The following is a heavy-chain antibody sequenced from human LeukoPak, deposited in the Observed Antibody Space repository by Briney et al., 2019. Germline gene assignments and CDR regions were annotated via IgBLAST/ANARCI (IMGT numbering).Heavy chain of an antibody. CDR3: AKDRSIGTYYTFDH. CDR2: ISASGVMT. V-gene: IGHV3-23*01. Sequence: GGSLRLSCAASGFTFTNYAMTWVRQAPGKGLEWVSSISASGVMTYYADSVRGRFTVSRDTSKNSLYLQMSSLTAADTAVYYCAKDRSIGTYYTFDHWGQGTLVTVSS. CDR1: GFTFTNYA. J-gene: IGHJ4*02. D-gene: IGHD1-26*01.